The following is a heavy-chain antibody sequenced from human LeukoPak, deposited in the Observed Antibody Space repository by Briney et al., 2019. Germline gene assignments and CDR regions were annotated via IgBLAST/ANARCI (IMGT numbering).Heavy chain of an antibody. D-gene: IGHD3-3*02. V-gene: IGHV1-18*01. CDR1: GYTFTSYG. CDR2: ISPNTGDT. Sequence: ASMKVSCKASGYTFTSYGIIWVRQAPGQGLEWMGWISPNTGDTVSAQKLQDRVTMTTDTSTSTAFMELRSLRFDDTAVYFCARAPSGTAFGPGDYWGQGTLVTVSS. J-gene: IGHJ4*02. CDR3: ARAPSGTAFGPGDY.